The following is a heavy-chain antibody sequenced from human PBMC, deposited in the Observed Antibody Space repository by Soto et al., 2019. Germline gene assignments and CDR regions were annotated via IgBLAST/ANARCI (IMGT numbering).Heavy chain of an antibody. J-gene: IGHJ3*02. Sequence: EVQLLESGGGLVQPGGSLRLSCAASGFTFSIYAMTWVRQAPGKGLEWVSSISGSGGSTYYADSVKGRFTISRDNSKNNLYLQMNRLGAGDPALYYWSEPYYYGSGNGAYAFDIWGQGTMVTVSS. CDR3: SEPYYYGSGNGAYAFDI. D-gene: IGHD3-10*01. V-gene: IGHV3-23*01. CDR2: ISGSGGST. CDR1: GFTFSIYA.